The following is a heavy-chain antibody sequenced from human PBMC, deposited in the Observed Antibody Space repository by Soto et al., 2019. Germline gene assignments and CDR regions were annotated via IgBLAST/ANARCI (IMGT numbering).Heavy chain of an antibody. CDR3: ARAYYRDLFDP. V-gene: IGHV4-61*01. CDR1: GGSVSSGSYY. Sequence: SSETLSLTCTVSGGSVSSGSYYWSWIRQPPGKGLEWIGYIYYSGSTNYHPSLKSRVTISVDTSKNQFSLKLSSVTAADTAVYYCARAYYRDLFDPWGQGTLVTVSS. CDR2: IYYSGST. J-gene: IGHJ5*02. D-gene: IGHD3-10*01.